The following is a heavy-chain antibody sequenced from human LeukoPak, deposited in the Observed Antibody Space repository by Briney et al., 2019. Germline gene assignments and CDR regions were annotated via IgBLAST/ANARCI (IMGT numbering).Heavy chain of an antibody. CDR1: GFTVSSNY. V-gene: IGHV3-53*01. D-gene: IGHD1-26*01. CDR2: IYSAGDR. J-gene: IGHJ4*02. Sequence: RGSLRLSCAASGFTVSSNYMSWVRQAPGKGLEWVSVIYSAGDRYYADSVKGRFTISRDSSKNTLYLQVNSLRAEDTAVYYCVTRSGSYYYWGQGILVTVSS. CDR3: VTRSGSYYY.